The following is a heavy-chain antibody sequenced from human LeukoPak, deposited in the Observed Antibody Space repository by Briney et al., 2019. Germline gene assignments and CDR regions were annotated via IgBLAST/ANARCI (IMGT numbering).Heavy chain of an antibody. CDR2: IWYDGSNK. CDR1: GFTFSSYG. Sequence: PGGSLRLSCAASGFTFSSYGTHWVRQAPGKGLEWVAVIWYDGSNKYYADSVKGRFTISRDNSKNTLYLQMNSLRAEDTAVYYCARDFMTYCGGDCYPDYWGQGTLVTVSS. V-gene: IGHV3-33*01. D-gene: IGHD2-21*02. J-gene: IGHJ4*02. CDR3: ARDFMTYCGGDCYPDY.